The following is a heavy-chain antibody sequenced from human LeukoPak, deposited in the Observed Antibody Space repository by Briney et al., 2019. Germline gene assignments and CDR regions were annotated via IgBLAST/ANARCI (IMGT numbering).Heavy chain of an antibody. V-gene: IGHV1-69*13. CDR3: ARDRSDTSSYYSH. J-gene: IGHJ4*02. Sequence: GASVKVSCKASGGTFSSYAISWVRQAPGQGLEWMGGIIPIFGTANYAQKFQGKVTITADESTNTAYMELRSLRSDDTAVYYCARDRSDTSSYYSHWGQGTLVTVSS. CDR1: GGTFSSYA. D-gene: IGHD3-22*01. CDR2: IIPIFGTA.